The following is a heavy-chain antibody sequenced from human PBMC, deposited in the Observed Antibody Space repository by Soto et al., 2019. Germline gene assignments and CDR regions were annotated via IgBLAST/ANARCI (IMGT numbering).Heavy chain of an antibody. Sequence: SETLSLTCTVSGGSISSYYWSWIRQPPGKGLEWIGYIYYSGSTNYNPSLKSRVTISVDTSKSQFSLKLSSVTAADTAVYYCARHKKITMVRGVTYGMDVWGQGTTVTVSS. V-gene: IGHV4-59*08. CDR1: GGSISSYY. J-gene: IGHJ6*02. D-gene: IGHD3-10*01. CDR2: IYYSGST. CDR3: ARHKKITMVRGVTYGMDV.